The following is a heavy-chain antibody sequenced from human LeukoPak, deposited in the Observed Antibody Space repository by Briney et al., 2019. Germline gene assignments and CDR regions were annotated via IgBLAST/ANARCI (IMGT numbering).Heavy chain of an antibody. Sequence: GGSLRLSCAASGFTFSSCAMTWVRQAPGKGLEWVSCIGGSGDYTYYADSVKGRFTISRGNSKNTVYLQMNNLRVEDTALYYCAKGAFERFGEPSDYWGQGTLVSVSS. CDR1: GFTFSSCA. D-gene: IGHD3-10*01. J-gene: IGHJ4*02. CDR2: IGGSGDYT. V-gene: IGHV3-23*01. CDR3: AKGAFERFGEPSDY.